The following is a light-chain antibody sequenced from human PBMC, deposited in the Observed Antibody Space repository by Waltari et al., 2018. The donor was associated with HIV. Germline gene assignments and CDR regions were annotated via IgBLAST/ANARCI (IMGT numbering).Light chain of an antibody. J-gene: IGKJ1*01. Sequence: DIKMPQSPSSRSAPVGERVTITCRARQSISSYLNCHQHKPGKAPKLLIYAASSFQSGVPSRFSGSGSGTDFTLTISSLQPEDFATYYCQQSYNTPPWTFGQGTKVAFK. V-gene: IGKV1-39*01. CDR2: AAS. CDR1: QSISSY. CDR3: QQSYNTPPWT.